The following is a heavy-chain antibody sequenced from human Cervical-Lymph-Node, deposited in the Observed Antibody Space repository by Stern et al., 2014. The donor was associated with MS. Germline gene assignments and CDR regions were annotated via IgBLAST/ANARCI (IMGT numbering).Heavy chain of an antibody. CDR1: GGSIGRHF. CDR3: ARFSIAVAGKGYFDY. CDR2: NYDIGST. D-gene: IGHD6-19*01. Sequence: VQLEESGPGLVKPSETLSLTCAVSGGSIGRHFWSWIRQPPGKGLEWIGDNYDIGSTNYSPSLRSRVTISTDRSKDHLSLKLTSVTAADTAVYYCARFSIAVAGKGYFDYWGQGILVTVSS. J-gene: IGHJ4*02. V-gene: IGHV4-59*11.